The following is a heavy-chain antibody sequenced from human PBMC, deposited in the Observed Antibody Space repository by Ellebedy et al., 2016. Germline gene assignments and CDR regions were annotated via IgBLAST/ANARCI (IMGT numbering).Heavy chain of an antibody. CDR2: VFYGGST. CDR3: ARDVCLYSSSPSFDS. V-gene: IGHV4-59*02. J-gene: IGHJ4*02. D-gene: IGHD6-6*01. Sequence: SETLSLXCTVSGGSVDTYYWTWIRQSPGKGLEWIGYVFYGGSTKYNPSLRSRVTISLDSSKNQFSLKVTSVAAGDTAVYYCARDVCLYSSSPSFDSWGQGTLVTVSS. CDR1: GGSVDTYY.